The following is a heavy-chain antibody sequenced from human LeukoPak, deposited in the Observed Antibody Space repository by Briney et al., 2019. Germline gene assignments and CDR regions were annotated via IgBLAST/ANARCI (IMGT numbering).Heavy chain of an antibody. Sequence: SETLSLTCTVSGGSISSSSYYWGWIRQPPGKGLEWIGSIYYSGSTYYNPSLKSRVTISVDTSKNQSSLKLSSVTAADTAVHYCAGFYDFWSGYRRSDYWGQGTLVTVSS. D-gene: IGHD3-3*01. CDR3: AGFYDFWSGYRRSDY. J-gene: IGHJ4*02. CDR2: IYYSGST. CDR1: GGSISSSSYY. V-gene: IGHV4-39*01.